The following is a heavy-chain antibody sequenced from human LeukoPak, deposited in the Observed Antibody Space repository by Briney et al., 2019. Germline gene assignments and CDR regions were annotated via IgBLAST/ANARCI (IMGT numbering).Heavy chain of an antibody. D-gene: IGHD3/OR15-3a*01. CDR3: ARSGMIFYYMDV. V-gene: IGHV1-18*01. Sequence: ASVKVSCKASGYTFTKYGVNWVRQAPGQGLEWMGWINSYNGNTNYAQTLQGRVTMTTDTSTSTAYLELRSLRSDDTAVYYCARSGMIFYYMDVWGTRTTITVSS. J-gene: IGHJ6*03. CDR1: GYTFTKYG. CDR2: INSYNGNT.